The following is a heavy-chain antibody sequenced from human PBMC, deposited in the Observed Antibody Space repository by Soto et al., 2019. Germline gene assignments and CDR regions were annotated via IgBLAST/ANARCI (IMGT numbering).Heavy chain of an antibody. D-gene: IGHD3-16*02. Sequence: PGVSLRLSCAASGFTFNSYGMHWVRQAPGKGLEWVAVISYDGSGKYYADSVKGRFTISRDNSKNTLYLQMNSLRAEDTAVYYCSKDLDGLQGLVDSSFCFDYWGQGTLVTVSS. CDR1: GFTFNSYG. J-gene: IGHJ4*02. V-gene: IGHV3-30*18. CDR3: SKDLDGLQGLVDSSFCFDY. CDR2: ISYDGSGK.